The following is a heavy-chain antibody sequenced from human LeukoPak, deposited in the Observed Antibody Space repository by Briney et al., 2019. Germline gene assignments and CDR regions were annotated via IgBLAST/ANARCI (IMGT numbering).Heavy chain of an antibody. CDR1: GYTFTSYG. V-gene: IGHV1-18*01. D-gene: IGHD5-18*01. CDR2: ISAYNGNT. CDR3: GRDRLDTIMGNHDAFGI. J-gene: IGHJ3*02. Sequence: GASVKVSCKASGYTFTSYGISWVRQAPGQGLEWMGWISAYNGNTNYAQKLQGRVTMTTDTSTSTAYMELRSLRSDDTAVYYCGRDRLDTIMGNHDAFGIWGQGTMVTVSS.